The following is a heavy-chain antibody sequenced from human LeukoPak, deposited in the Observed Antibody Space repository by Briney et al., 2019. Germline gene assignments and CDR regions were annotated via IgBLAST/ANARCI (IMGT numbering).Heavy chain of an antibody. J-gene: IGHJ5*02. D-gene: IGHD6-13*01. CDR3: ARQGRIAAAGTYNWFDP. V-gene: IGHV4-4*07. CDR2: IYTSGST. Sequence: SETLSLTCTVSGGFISSYYWSWIRQPAGKGLEWIGRIYTSGSTNYNPSLKSRVTISVDTSKNQFSLKLSSVTAADTAVYYCARQGRIAAAGTYNWFDPWGQGTLVTVSS. CDR1: GGFISSYY.